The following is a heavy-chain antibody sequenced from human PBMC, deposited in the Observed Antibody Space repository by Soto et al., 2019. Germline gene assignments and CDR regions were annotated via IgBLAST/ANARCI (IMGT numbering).Heavy chain of an antibody. CDR1: GFTFSSYG. V-gene: IGHV3-30*18. J-gene: IGHJ6*02. Sequence: LRLSCAASGFTFSSYGMHWVRQAPGKGLEWVAVISYDGSNKYYADSVKGRFTISRDNSKNTLYLQMNSLRAEDTAVYYCAKISYYGSGARGYYYYGMDVWGQGTTVTVSS. CDR3: AKISYYGSGARGYYYYGMDV. D-gene: IGHD3-10*01. CDR2: ISYDGSNK.